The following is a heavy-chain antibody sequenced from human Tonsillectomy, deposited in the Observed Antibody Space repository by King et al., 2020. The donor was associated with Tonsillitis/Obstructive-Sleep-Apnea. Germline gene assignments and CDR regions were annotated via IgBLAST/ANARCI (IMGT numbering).Heavy chain of an antibody. CDR2: IIPIFGTA. D-gene: IGHD4-11*01. CDR3: ARDYSNLRQRSNWFDP. CDR1: GGTFSSYA. J-gene: IGHJ5*02. Sequence: VQLVESGAEVKKPGSSVKFSCKASGGTFSSYAISWVRQAPGQGLEWMGGIIPIFGTANYAQKFQGRVTITADESTSTAYMELSSLRSEDTAVYYCARDYSNLRQRSNWFDPWGQGTLVTVSS. V-gene: IGHV1-69*01.